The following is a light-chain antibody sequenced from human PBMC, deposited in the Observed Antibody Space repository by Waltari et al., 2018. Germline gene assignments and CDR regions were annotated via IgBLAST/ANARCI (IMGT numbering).Light chain of an antibody. V-gene: IGLV6-57*03. CDR1: TGSIAGNY. CDR2: EDN. CDR3: QSFDSSYHKG. Sequence: NFVLTQPHSVSESPGKTVTISCTRSTGSIAGNYVQWFQQRPGSAPTTVIYEDNQRPSGVPDRFSGSIDSSSNSASLTISGLKTEDAADYYCQSFDSSYHKGFGGGTKLTVL. J-gene: IGLJ3*02.